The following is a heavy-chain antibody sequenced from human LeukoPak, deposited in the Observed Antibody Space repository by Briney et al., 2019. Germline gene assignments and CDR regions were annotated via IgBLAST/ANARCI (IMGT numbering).Heavy chain of an antibody. CDR1: GFTFSSYA. V-gene: IGHV3-23*01. Sequence: GGSLRLSCAASGFTFSSYAMSWARQAPGKGLEWVSAISGSGGSTYYADSVKGRFTISRDNSKNTLYLQMNSLRAEDTAVYYCARGLSYAPLGYYYHYYMDVWGKGTTVTISS. J-gene: IGHJ6*03. D-gene: IGHD2-2*01. CDR3: ARGLSYAPLGYYYHYYMDV. CDR2: ISGSGGST.